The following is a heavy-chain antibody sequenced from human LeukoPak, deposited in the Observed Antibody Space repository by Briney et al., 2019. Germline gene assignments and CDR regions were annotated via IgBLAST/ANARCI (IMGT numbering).Heavy chain of an antibody. CDR3: ARGAYDFWSAPRQDAFDI. J-gene: IGHJ3*02. CDR1: GFTFSSYA. Sequence: GGSLRLSCAASGFTFSSYAMHWVRQAPGKGLAWVAVISYDGSNKYYADSMKGRFTISRDNSKNTLYLQMNSLRAEDTAVYYCARGAYDFWSAPRQDAFDIWGQGTMVTVSS. D-gene: IGHD3-3*01. V-gene: IGHV3-30-3*01. CDR2: ISYDGSNK.